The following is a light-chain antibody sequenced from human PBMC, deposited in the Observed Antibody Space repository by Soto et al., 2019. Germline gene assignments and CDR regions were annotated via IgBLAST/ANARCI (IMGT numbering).Light chain of an antibody. Sequence: EIVLTQSPGTLSLSPGETATLSCRASQSVTSTYLAWYQQKPGQAPRLLIYDAFTRATGIPDKFIGSGSGTQFTLTISSLQSEDFALYYCQQYDNWPPLTFGQGTRLEIK. CDR2: DAF. CDR1: QSVTSTY. V-gene: IGKV3-20*01. J-gene: IGKJ5*01. CDR3: QQYDNWPPLT.